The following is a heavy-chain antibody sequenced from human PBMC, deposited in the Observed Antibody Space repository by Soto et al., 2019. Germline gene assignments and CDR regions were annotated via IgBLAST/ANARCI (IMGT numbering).Heavy chain of an antibody. CDR2: ISGSGGST. CDR1: GFTFSSYA. V-gene: IGHV3-23*01. D-gene: IGHD4-17*01. CDR3: AKERGPAFLNDYGDSLPFRYYYYGMDV. Sequence: PGGSLRLSCAASGFTFSSYAMSWVRQAPGKGLEWVSAISGSGGSTYYADSVKGRFTISRDNSKNTLYLQMNSLRAEDTAVYYCAKERGPAFLNDYGDSLPFRYYYYGMDVWGQGTTVTVSS. J-gene: IGHJ6*02.